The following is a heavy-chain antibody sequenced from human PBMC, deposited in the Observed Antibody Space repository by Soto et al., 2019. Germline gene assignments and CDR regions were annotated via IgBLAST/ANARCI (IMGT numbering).Heavy chain of an antibody. Sequence: GGSLRLSCEASRFTFSDYWIHWVRQAPGKGLVWLSRIKGDASTTNYADSVMGRFTVSRDNARNTVYLQMNSLRAEDTAVYYCARGGRGYYYVDVWGKGITVTVSS. CDR2: IKGDASTT. V-gene: IGHV3-74*01. CDR1: RFTFSDYW. J-gene: IGHJ6*03. CDR3: ARGGRGYYYVDV.